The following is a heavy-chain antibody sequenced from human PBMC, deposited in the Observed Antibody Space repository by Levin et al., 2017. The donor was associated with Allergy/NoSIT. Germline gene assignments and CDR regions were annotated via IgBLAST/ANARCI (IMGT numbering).Heavy chain of an antibody. Sequence: GGSLRLSCKGSGYSFTSYWISWVRQMPGKGLEWMGRIDPSDSYTNYSPSFQGHVTISADKSISTAYLQWSSLKASDTAMYYCARQHLTATYYYDSSDPETFDIWGQGTMVTVSS. CDR2: IDPSDSYT. CDR1: GYSFTSYW. CDR3: ARQHLTATYYYDSSDPETFDI. D-gene: IGHD3-22*01. J-gene: IGHJ3*02. V-gene: IGHV5-10-1*01.